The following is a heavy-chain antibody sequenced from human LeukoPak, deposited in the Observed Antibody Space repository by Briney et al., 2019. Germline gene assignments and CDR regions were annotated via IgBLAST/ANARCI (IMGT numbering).Heavy chain of an antibody. V-gene: IGHV1-69*04. CDR2: IIPIFGIA. CDR1: GGTFSSYA. J-gene: IGHJ6*02. CDR3: ARDRAGTGTPYYYGMDV. Sequence: ALTVSCKASGGTFSSYAISWLRQAAGQGLDWIVRIIPIFGIANYAQKFQGRVTITADKSTSTAYMELSSLRSADTAVYYCARDRAGTGTPYYYGMDVWGQGTTVTVSS. D-gene: IGHD1-1*01.